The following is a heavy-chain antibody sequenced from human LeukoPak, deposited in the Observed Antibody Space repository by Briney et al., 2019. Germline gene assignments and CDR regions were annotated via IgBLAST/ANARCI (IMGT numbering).Heavy chain of an antibody. Sequence: PGGSLRLSCAASGLTFSSYGMSWVRQAPGKGLERVSAISGSGGSTYYADSVKGRFTISRDNSKNTLYLQMNSLRAEDTAVYYCASYITMVRGGDSDYWGQGTLVTVSS. CDR2: ISGSGGST. D-gene: IGHD3-10*01. CDR3: ASYITMVRGGDSDY. J-gene: IGHJ4*02. CDR1: GLTFSSYG. V-gene: IGHV3-23*01.